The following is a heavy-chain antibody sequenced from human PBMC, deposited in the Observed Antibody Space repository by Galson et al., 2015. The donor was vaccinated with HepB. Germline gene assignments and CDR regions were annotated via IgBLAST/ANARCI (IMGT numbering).Heavy chain of an antibody. J-gene: IGHJ4*02. D-gene: IGHD3-10*01. CDR3: ATYYNWFGELFIRGTYYFDY. Sequence: LVKPTQTLTLTCTFSGFSLSTSGMCVSWIRQPPGKGLEWIGSIYYSGSTYYNPSLKSRVTISVDTSKNQFSLKLSSVTAADTAVYYCATYYNWFGELFIRGTYYFDYWGQGTLVTVSS. V-gene: IGHV4-39*01. CDR1: GFSLSTSGMC. CDR2: IYYSGST.